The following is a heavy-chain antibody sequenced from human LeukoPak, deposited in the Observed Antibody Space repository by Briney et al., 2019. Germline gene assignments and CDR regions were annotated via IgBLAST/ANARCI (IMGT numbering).Heavy chain of an antibody. CDR2: ISSSSSTI. CDR3: ARGGSYCSSTRCYDTLGYFDL. J-gene: IGHJ2*01. D-gene: IGHD2-2*01. V-gene: IGHV3-48*04. CDR1: GFTFSSYS. Sequence: GGSLRLSCAASGFTFSSYSMNWVRQAPGKGLEWVSYISSSSSTIYYADSVKGRFTISRDNAKNSLYLQMNSLRAEDTAVYYCARGGSYCSSTRCYDTLGYFDLWGRGTLVTVSS.